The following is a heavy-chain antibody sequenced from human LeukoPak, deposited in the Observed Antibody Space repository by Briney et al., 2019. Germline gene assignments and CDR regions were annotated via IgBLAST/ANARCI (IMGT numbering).Heavy chain of an antibody. CDR2: ISSSGSTI. CDR3: ARDQDSSSWCGPVGYYGMDV. CDR1: GFTFSDYY. Sequence: GGSLRLSCAASGFTFSDYYMSWIRQAPGKGLEWVSYISSSGSTIYYADSVKGRFTISRDNAKNSLYLQMNSLRAEDTAVYYCARDQDSSSWCGPVGYYGMDVWGQGTTVTVSS. V-gene: IGHV3-11*01. J-gene: IGHJ6*02. D-gene: IGHD6-13*01.